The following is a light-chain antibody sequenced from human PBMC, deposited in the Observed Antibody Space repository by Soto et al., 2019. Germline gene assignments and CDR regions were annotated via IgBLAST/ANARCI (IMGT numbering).Light chain of an antibody. Sequence: SVLTQPASVSGSPGQSITISCTGTSSDIGSYNLVSWYQQHPGKAPKLMIYEGSKRPSGVSNRFSGSKSGNTASLTISGLQAVDEADYYCCSYAGSSTLVFGGGTKLTVL. CDR2: EGS. CDR3: CSYAGSSTLV. CDR1: SSDIGSYNL. V-gene: IGLV2-23*01. J-gene: IGLJ2*01.